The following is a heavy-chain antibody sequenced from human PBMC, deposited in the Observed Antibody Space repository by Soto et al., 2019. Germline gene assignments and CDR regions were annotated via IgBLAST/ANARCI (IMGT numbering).Heavy chain of an antibody. Sequence: EVQLVESGGGLVQPGGSLRLSCAASGFTVSSNDMSWVRQAPGKGLEWVSVIYSGGSTYYADSVKGRFTISRDNSKNTLYLQMNSLRAEDTAVYYCARDSESGDYFDYWGQGTLVTVSS. V-gene: IGHV3-66*01. CDR2: IYSGGST. D-gene: IGHD3-10*01. CDR3: ARDSESGDYFDY. J-gene: IGHJ4*02. CDR1: GFTVSSND.